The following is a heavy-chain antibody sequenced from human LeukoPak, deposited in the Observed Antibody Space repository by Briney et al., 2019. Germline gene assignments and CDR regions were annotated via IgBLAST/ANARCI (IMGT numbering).Heavy chain of an antibody. CDR2: ISSSSSYI. V-gene: IGHV3-21*01. CDR3: ARRLGLGFGEYSNNWFDP. Sequence: GGSLRLSCAASGFTFSSYSMNWVRQAPGEGLEWVSSISSSSSYIYYADSVKGRFTISRDNAKNSLYLQMNSLRAEDTAVYYCARRLGLGFGEYSNNWFDPWGQGTLVTVSS. D-gene: IGHD3-10*01. CDR1: GFTFSSYS. J-gene: IGHJ5*02.